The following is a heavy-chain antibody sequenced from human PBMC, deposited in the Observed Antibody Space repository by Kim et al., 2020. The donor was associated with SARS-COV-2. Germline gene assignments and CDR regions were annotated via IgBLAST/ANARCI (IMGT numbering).Heavy chain of an antibody. CDR3: ARSYGDQAFDV. CDR2: IYPGDSGT. CDR1: GYTFTTSW. J-gene: IGHJ3*01. D-gene: IGHD4-17*01. Sequence: GESLKISCKGSGYTFTTSWIAWVRQMPGKGPEYMGIIYPGDSGTRYNQSFEGQVTISDDKSISTVFLHWGSLKASDTAMYYCARSYGDQAFDVWGQGTM. V-gene: IGHV5-51*06.